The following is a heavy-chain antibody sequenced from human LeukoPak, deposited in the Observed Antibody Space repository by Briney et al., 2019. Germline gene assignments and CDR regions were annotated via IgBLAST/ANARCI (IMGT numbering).Heavy chain of an antibody. CDR2: MDPNNGNT. CDR1: GFTFTSYD. J-gene: IGHJ5*02. Sequence: ASVKVSCKASGFTFTSYDINWVRQASGQGLEWMGWMDPNNGNTGYAQKFQGRVTMTRDTSISTAYMELRGLRSEDTAVYYCVRDGEGVAISVNYWFDPWGQGTLVTVSS. V-gene: IGHV1-8*01. CDR3: VRDGEGVAISVNYWFDP. D-gene: IGHD3-10*01.